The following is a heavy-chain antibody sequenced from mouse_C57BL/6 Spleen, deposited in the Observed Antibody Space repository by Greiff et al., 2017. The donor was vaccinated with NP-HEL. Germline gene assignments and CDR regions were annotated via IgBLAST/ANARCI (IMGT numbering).Heavy chain of an antibody. CDR3: ARREGYYAMDY. J-gene: IGHJ4*01. Sequence: EVKVEESGGGLVKPGGSLKLSCAASGFTFSDYGMHWVRQAPEKGLEWVAYISSGSSTIYYADTVKGRFTISRDNAKNTLFLQMTSLRSEDTAMYYCARREGYYAMDYWGQGTSVTVSS. CDR1: GFTFSDYG. CDR2: ISSGSSTI. V-gene: IGHV5-17*01.